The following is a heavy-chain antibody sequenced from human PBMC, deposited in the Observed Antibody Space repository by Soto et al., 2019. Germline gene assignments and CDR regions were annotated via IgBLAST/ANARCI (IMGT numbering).Heavy chain of an antibody. V-gene: IGHV3-53*02. J-gene: IGHJ4*02. CDR2: IYSGGGT. CDR1: GLSVGTNY. CDR3: ARAARIGGGDY. D-gene: IGHD3-16*01. Sequence: EVQLVETGGGLIEPGGSLRLSCAVSGLSVGTNYMSWVRQAPGKGLEWVALIYSGGGTYYADSVKGRFTMSRDSSENTVHLQMNSLRVGDTAGYFCARAARIGGGDYWGQGTLVTVSS.